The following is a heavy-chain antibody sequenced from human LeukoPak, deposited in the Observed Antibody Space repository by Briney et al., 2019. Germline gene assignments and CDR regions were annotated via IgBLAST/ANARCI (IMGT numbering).Heavy chain of an antibody. CDR3: AKEYDLPHLLAYFDY. Sequence: GGSLRLSCAASGFTFSSYAMHWVRQAPGKGLEWVAVISYDGSNKYYADSVKGRFTIYRDNSKNTLYLQMNSLRAEDTAVYYCAKEYDLPHLLAYFDYGGQGTLVTVSS. CDR2: ISYDGSNK. J-gene: IGHJ4*02. CDR1: GFTFSSYA. V-gene: IGHV3-30-3*01. D-gene: IGHD3-3*01.